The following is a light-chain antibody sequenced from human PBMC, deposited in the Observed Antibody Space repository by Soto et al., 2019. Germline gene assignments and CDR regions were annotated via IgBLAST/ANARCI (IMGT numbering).Light chain of an antibody. CDR1: QDISTY. J-gene: IGKJ4*01. Sequence: DIQMTQAPSSLSASVGDRVTITCRARQDISTYLAWYQQKPGKVPKLLISAAYTLQSGVPSRFSGSGSGTDFTLTIRGLQPEDVATYYCQKYINAPLTFGGATKVAIK. V-gene: IGKV1-27*01. CDR3: QKYINAPLT. CDR2: AAY.